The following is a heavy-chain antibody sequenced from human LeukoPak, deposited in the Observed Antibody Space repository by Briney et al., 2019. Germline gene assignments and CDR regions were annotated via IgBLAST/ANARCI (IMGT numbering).Heavy chain of an antibody. V-gene: IGHV3-7*01. D-gene: IGHD3-9*01. CDR3: GRWDILSSFDY. Sequence: PGGSLRLSCAASGFTFSSYWMSWVRQAPGKGLEWVANIKQDGSEKYYVDSVKGRFTISRDNAKNSLYLQMNSLRAEDTAVYYCGRWDILSSFDYWGQGTLVTVSS. J-gene: IGHJ4*02. CDR2: IKQDGSEK. CDR1: GFTFSSYW.